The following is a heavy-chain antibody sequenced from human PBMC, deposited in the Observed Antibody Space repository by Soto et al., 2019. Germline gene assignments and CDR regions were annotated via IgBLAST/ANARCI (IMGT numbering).Heavy chain of an antibody. CDR3: ARVGGEDFWSGIDY. Sequence: PSETLSLTCTVSGGSISSGGYYWSWILQHPGKGLEWIGYIYYSGSTYYNPSLKSRVTISVDTSKNQFSLKLSSVTAADTAVYYCARVGGEDFWSGIDYWGQGTLVTVSS. V-gene: IGHV4-31*03. CDR1: GGSISSGGYY. D-gene: IGHD3-3*01. J-gene: IGHJ4*02. CDR2: IYYSGST.